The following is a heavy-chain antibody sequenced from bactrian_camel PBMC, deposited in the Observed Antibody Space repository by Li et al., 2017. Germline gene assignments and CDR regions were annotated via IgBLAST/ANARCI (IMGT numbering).Heavy chain of an antibody. CDR1: GVITNGNC. CDR2: TYFGGGSR. D-gene: IGHD2*01. V-gene: IGHV3S1*01. Sequence: HVQLVESGGGLVQPGGSLRVSCTASGVITNGNCWGWFRQRTGRRREGVATTYFGGGSRHYADFVKGRFTISQDSAKRRLYLRMNSLKAEDTAMYYCAADLSPGGGYCLPGFEAKYWGQGTQVTVS. CDR3: AADLSPGGGYCLPGFEAKY. J-gene: IGHJ4*01.